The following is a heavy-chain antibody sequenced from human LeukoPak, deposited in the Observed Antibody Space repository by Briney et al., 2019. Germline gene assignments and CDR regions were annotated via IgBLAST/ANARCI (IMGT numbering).Heavy chain of an antibody. CDR1: GGSISSSSYY. J-gene: IGHJ6*03. Sequence: SETLSLTCTVSGGSISSSSYYWGWIRQPPGKGLEWIGSIYYSGSTYYNPSLKSRVTISVDTSKNQFSLKLSSVTAADTAVYYCARHVEGTHYYYYYMDVWGKGTTVTVSS. CDR3: ARHVEGTHYYYYYMDV. CDR2: IYYSGST. D-gene: IGHD1-14*01. V-gene: IGHV4-39*01.